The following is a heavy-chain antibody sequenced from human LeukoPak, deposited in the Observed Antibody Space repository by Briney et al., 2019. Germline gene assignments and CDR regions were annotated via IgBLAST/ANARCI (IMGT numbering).Heavy chain of an antibody. D-gene: IGHD3-22*01. CDR1: GGSISSYY. V-gene: IGHV4-4*07. CDR3: AREGTYYYDSSGPWWFDP. J-gene: IGHJ5*02. Sequence: SETLSLTCTVSGGSISSYYWSWIRQPAGKGLEWIGRIYTSGSTNYNPSLKSRVTMSVDTSKNQFSLELSSVTAADTAVYYCAREGTYYYDSSGPWWFDPWGQGTLVTVSS. CDR2: IYTSGST.